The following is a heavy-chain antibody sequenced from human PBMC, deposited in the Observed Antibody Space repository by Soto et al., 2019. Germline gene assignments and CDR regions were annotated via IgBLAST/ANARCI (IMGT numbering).Heavy chain of an antibody. CDR1: GYSITSHY. D-gene: IGHD2-21*01. J-gene: IGHJ4*02. CDR3: TRDYSRALDY. Sequence: SATLTLTYTVHGYSITSHYCSWVRQPPGKVLEWIGYISHSGSTNYNPSLNSRVSISRDTFKNQLSLQLSSVTAADTALYYCTRDYSRALDYWGQGTLVTVS. V-gene: IGHV4-59*11. CDR2: ISHSGST.